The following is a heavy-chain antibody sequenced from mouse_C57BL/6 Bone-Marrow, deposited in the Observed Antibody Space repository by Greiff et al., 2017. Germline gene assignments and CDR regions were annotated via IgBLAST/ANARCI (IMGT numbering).Heavy chain of an antibody. V-gene: IGHV14-2*01. CDR2: IDPEDGET. Sequence: EVQLVESGAELVKPGASVKLSCTASGFNIQDYYMHWVKQRTEQGLEWIGRIDPEDGETKSAPKFQGKATIPADPASNTAYLQRSSLTSEDTAVYYCAREYYGSSPFAYWGQGTLVTVSA. J-gene: IGHJ3*01. CDR3: AREYYGSSPFAY. CDR1: GFNIQDYY. D-gene: IGHD1-1*01.